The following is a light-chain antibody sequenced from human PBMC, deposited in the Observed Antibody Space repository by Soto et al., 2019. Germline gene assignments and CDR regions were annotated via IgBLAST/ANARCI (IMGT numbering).Light chain of an antibody. CDR1: QSVSSY. V-gene: IGKV3-11*01. CDR3: QQRSNWPLT. Sequence: EIVLIQSPAILSLSPGERATLSCRASQSVSSYLAWYQHKPGQAPRLLIYGASSRATGIPARFSGGGSGAVFTLTISRLEPEDLALYDCQQRSNWPLTVGGATKVEI. CDR2: GAS. J-gene: IGKJ4*01.